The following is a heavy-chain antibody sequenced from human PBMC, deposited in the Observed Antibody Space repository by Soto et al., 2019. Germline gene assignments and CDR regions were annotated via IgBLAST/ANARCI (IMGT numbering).Heavy chain of an antibody. D-gene: IGHD2-15*01. V-gene: IGHV4-30-2*05. J-gene: IGHJ4*02. CDR2: IYHSGST. CDR3: ARHCEYCSGASLGY. CDR1: GGSISSGGYS. Sequence: PSETLSLTCAVSGGSISSGGYSWSWIRQPPGKGLEWIGYIYHSGSTYYNPSLKSRMTMSMDTSKNQFSLKLSPATAADTAVYYCARHCEYCSGASLGYWGQGTLVTVTS.